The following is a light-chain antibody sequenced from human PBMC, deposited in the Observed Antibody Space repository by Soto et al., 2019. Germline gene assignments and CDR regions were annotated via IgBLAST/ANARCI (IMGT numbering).Light chain of an antibody. CDR3: QQYTNAHGIT. V-gene: IGKV3-20*01. CDR2: AAS. Sequence: EIALTQSPGTRSLSPGERATLSCRASQGVGNKYLAWYQQRPGQAPSLLIYAASSRATGVPDRFSGSGSGTDFTLTISRLEPEDFAVYYCQQYTNAHGITFGQGTRLEIK. CDR1: QGVGNKY. J-gene: IGKJ5*01.